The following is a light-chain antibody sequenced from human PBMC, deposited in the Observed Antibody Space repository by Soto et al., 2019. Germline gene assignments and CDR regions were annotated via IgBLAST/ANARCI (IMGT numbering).Light chain of an antibody. Sequence: QSALTQPPSASGPPVQSVTISCTGSSSDVGGYNFVSWYQQHPGKAPKLIIYEVSKRPSGVPDRFSGSKSGNTASLTVSGLQAEDEADYYCNSYAGTNNLGLFGGGTKVTVL. V-gene: IGLV2-8*01. J-gene: IGLJ2*01. CDR1: SSDVGGYNF. CDR3: NSYAGTNNLGL. CDR2: EVS.